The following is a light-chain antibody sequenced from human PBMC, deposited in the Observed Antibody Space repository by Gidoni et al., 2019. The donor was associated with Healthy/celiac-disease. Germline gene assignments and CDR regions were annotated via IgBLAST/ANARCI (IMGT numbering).Light chain of an antibody. CDR1: QSISSY. Sequence: DIQMTQSPSSLSASVGDRVTITCRASQSISSYLNWYQQKPGKAPKLLIYAAYSLQSGVSSRFSGSGSGTDFTLTISSLQPEDFATYYCQQSDSTQWTFGQGTKVEIK. CDR3: QQSDSTQWT. CDR2: AAY. V-gene: IGKV1-39*01. J-gene: IGKJ1*01.